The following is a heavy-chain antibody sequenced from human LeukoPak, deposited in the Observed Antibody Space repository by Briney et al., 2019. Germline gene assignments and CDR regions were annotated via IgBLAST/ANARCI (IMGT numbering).Heavy chain of an antibody. J-gene: IGHJ6*02. CDR2: IYYSGST. CDR1: GGPISSGGYY. Sequence: SETLSLTCTVCGGPISSGGYYWSWIRQHPGKGLEWIGYIYYSGSTYYNPSLKSRVTISVDTSKNQFSLKLSSVTAADTAVYYCARDRGQYGMDVWGQGTTVTVSS. CDR3: ARDRGQYGMDV. V-gene: IGHV4-31*03.